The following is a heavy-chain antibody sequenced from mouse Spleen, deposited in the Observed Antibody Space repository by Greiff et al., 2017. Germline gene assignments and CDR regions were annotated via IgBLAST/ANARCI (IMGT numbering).Heavy chain of an antibody. D-gene: IGHD1-1*01. CDR3: ASLAITTGYFDY. J-gene: IGHJ2*01. Sequence: PYNGGTSYNQKFKGKATLTVDKSSSTAYMELNSLTSEDSAVYYCASLAITTGYFDYWGQGTTLTVSS. V-gene: IGHV1-19*01. CDR2: PYNGGT.